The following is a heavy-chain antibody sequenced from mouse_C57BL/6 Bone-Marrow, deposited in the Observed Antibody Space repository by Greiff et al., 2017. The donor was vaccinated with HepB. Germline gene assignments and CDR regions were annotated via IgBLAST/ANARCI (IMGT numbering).Heavy chain of an antibody. V-gene: IGHV5-6*01. CDR3: ACGRDYHYDLFAY. CDR1: GFTFSSYG. Sequence: EVHLVESGGDLVKPGGSLKLSCAASGFTFSSYGMSWVRQTPDKRLEWVATISSGGSYTYYPDSVKGRFTISRDNAKNTLYLQMSSLKSEDTDMYYCACGRDYHYDLFAYWGRGTRITVSA. D-gene: IGHD2-4*01. J-gene: IGHJ3*01. CDR2: ISSGGSYT.